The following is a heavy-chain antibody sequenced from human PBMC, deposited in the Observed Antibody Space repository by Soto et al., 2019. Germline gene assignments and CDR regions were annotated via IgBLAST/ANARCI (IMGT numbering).Heavy chain of an antibody. Sequence: GGSLRLSCAASGFTFSSYSMNWVRQAPGKGLEWVSYISSSSSTIYYADSVKGRFTISRDNAKNSLYLQMNSLRAEDTAVYYCAREANWGSPFYFDYWGQGTLVTVSS. D-gene: IGHD7-27*01. J-gene: IGHJ4*02. CDR2: ISSSSSTI. V-gene: IGHV3-48*04. CDR3: AREANWGSPFYFDY. CDR1: GFTFSSYS.